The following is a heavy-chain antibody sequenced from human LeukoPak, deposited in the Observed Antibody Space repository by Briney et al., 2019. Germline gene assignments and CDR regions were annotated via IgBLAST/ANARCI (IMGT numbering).Heavy chain of an antibody. CDR1: GGTVSSYV. CDR3: ARAEDQGRYFDWLPGFAP. Sequence: SVKVSCKASGGTVSSYVISWVRQAPGQGLEWMGGVLPIFGTAIYAQKWQGRVTITADESTSTAYMELKSLRSEDTAIYYCARAEDQGRYFDWLPGFAPWGQGTLVIVSS. V-gene: IGHV1-69*01. J-gene: IGHJ5*02. D-gene: IGHD3-9*01. CDR2: VLPIFGTA.